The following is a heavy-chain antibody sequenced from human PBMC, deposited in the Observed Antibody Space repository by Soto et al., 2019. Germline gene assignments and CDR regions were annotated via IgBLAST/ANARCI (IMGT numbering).Heavy chain of an antibody. Sequence: PGGSLRLSCAASGFTFSSYSMNWVRQAPGKGLEWVSSISSSSSYIYYADSVKGRFTISRDNAKNSLYLQMNSLRAEDTALYYCASDYDFWSGYYATGPVPSGYGMDVWGQGTTVTVSS. V-gene: IGHV3-21*01. CDR2: ISSSSSYI. CDR3: ASDYDFWSGYYATGPVPSGYGMDV. D-gene: IGHD3-3*01. CDR1: GFTFSSYS. J-gene: IGHJ6*02.